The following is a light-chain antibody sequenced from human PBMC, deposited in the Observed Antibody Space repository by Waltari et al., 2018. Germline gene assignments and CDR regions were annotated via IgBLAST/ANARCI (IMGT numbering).Light chain of an antibody. V-gene: IGLV2-23*01. CDR3: CSYAGSTTFYV. CDR1: SRDVGNYNF. J-gene: IGLJ1*01. CDR2: EGS. Sequence: QSALTQPASVSGSPGQSITISCTGTSRDVGNYNFVSWYQQHPGKAPKLMIYEGSKRPSGVSNRFSGSKSGNTASLTISGLQAEDEADYYCCSYAGSTTFYVFGTETKVTVV.